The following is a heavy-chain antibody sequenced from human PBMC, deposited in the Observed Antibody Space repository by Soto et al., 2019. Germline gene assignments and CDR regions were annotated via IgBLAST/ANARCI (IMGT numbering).Heavy chain of an antibody. J-gene: IGHJ5*02. CDR3: ARGLGGNWFDP. CDR2: IYYSGST. CDR1: GGSISSYY. D-gene: IGHD2-15*01. V-gene: IGHV4-59*01. Sequence: QVQLQESGPGLVKPSETLSLTCTVSGGSISSYYWSWIRQPPGKGLEWIGYIYYSGSTNYNPSLKGQGTISVDTYQNSFTPKQSSVSAADRAEYYGARGLGGNWFDPWGQGTLVTVSS.